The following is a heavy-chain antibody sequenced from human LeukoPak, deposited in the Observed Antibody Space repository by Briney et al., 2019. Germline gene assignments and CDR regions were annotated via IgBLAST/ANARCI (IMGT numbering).Heavy chain of an antibody. CDR1: GGTFSSYA. J-gene: IGHJ4*02. D-gene: IGHD1-14*01. V-gene: IGHV1-18*01. CDR2: ISVYNDNT. CDR3: ARDTERGFDY. Sequence: GASVRVSCKASGGTFSSYAISWVRQAPGQGLEWLGWISVYNDNTKYAQNVQGRVTMTTDTSTSTAYMELRSLRSDDTAVYYCARDTERGFDYWGQGTLVTVSS.